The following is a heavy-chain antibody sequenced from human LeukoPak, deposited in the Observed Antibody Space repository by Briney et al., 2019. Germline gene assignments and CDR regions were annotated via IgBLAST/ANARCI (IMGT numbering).Heavy chain of an antibody. D-gene: IGHD2-2*02. CDR2: IWHSGTT. Sequence: SETLSLTCAVSGWSVTSGYYWGWVRQPPGKGLEWIGSIWHSGTTRYNPSLKSRVTISLDTSKNQFFLNLTSVTAADTAMYYCARHYSSSTCYSPFGDWGQGTLVTVSS. V-gene: IGHV4-38-2*01. CDR1: GWSVTSGYY. J-gene: IGHJ4*02. CDR3: ARHYSSSTCYSPFGD.